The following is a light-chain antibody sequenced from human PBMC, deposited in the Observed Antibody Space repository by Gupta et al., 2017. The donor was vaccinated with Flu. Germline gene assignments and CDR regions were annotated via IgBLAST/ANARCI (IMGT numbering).Light chain of an antibody. Sequence: QSALTQPASVSGSLGQSLTISSTGTSSDVGAYNYVSWYQQHPGKAPKLMIYAVSYRPSGVSNRFSGSKSGNTASLTISGLQDEDEAAYYCSSVTDNCAYVFGSGTEVTVL. CDR1: SSDVGAYNY. CDR2: AVS. J-gene: IGLJ1*01. CDR3: SSVTDNCAYV. V-gene: IGLV2-14*01.